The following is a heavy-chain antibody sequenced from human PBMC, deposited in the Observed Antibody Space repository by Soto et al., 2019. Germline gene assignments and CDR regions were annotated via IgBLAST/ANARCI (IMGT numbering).Heavy chain of an antibody. CDR3: ARMHTFYYGSGSYI. V-gene: IGHV4-34*01. CDR2: INHSGST. Sequence: SETLSLTCAVYGGSFSGYYWSWIRQPPGKGLEWIGEINHSGSTNCNPSLKSRVTISVDTSKNQFSLKLSSVTAADTAVYYCARMHTFYYGSGSYIWGQGTLVTVSS. D-gene: IGHD3-10*01. J-gene: IGHJ4*02. CDR1: GGSFSGYY.